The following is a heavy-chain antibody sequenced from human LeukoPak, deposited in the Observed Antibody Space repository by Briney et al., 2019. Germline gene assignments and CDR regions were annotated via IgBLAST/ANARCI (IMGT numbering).Heavy chain of an antibody. CDR2: INPNSGGT. D-gene: IGHD1-1*01. CDR1: GYTFTGYY. V-gene: IGHV1-2*02. Sequence: ASVKVSCKASGYTFTGYYMHWVRQAPGQGLEWMGWINPNSGGTNYAQKFQGRVTMTRDTSISTAYMELSRLRSDDTAVYYCARGGTTGTGYYYYYYMDVWGKGTTDTVSS. J-gene: IGHJ6*03. CDR3: ARGGTTGTGYYYYYYMDV.